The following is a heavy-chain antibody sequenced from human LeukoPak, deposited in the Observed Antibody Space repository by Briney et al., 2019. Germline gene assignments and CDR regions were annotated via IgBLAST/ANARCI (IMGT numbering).Heavy chain of an antibody. Sequence: SETLSLTCTVSGGSISSYYWSWIWQPPGKGLEWIGYIYYSGSTNYNPSLKSRVTISVDTSKNQFSLKLSSVTAADTAVYYCARASGSYYVYWGQGTLVTVSS. CDR2: IYYSGST. V-gene: IGHV4-59*01. D-gene: IGHD1-26*01. J-gene: IGHJ4*02. CDR3: ARASGSYYVY. CDR1: GGSISSYY.